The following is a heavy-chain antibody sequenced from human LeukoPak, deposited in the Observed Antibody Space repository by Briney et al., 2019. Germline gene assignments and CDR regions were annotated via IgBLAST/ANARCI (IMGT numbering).Heavy chain of an antibody. CDR1: GFTFSSYG. D-gene: IGHD5-18*01. J-gene: IGHJ6*03. CDR2: IWYDGSNK. V-gene: IGHV3-33*06. Sequence: GRSLRLSCAASGFTFSSYGMHWVRQAPGKGLEWVAVIWYDGSNKYYADSVKGRFTISRDNSKNTLYLQMNSLRAEDTAVYYCAKGGYSYNHYYMDVWGKGTTVTVSS. CDR3: AKGGYSYNHYYMDV.